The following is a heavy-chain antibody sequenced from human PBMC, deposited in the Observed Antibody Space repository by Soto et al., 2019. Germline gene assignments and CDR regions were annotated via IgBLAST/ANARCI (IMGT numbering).Heavy chain of an antibody. Sequence: GESLKISCKGSGYSFTSYWIFWVRQMPGKGLEWMGIIYPGDSDTRYSPSFQGQVTISADKSISTAYLQWSSLKALDNAMYYYARQISWYSSSWFHFDYWGQGTLVTVSS. CDR3: ARQISWYSSSWFHFDY. J-gene: IGHJ4*02. D-gene: IGHD6-13*01. CDR2: IYPGDSDT. CDR1: GYSFTSYW. V-gene: IGHV5-51*01.